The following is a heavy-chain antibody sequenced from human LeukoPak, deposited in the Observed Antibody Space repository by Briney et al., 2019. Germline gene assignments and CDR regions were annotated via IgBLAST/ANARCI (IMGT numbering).Heavy chain of an antibody. D-gene: IGHD2-2*01. CDR1: GFTFDDHV. CDR3: ATDLWGSATTV. J-gene: IGHJ4*02. Sequence: GGSLRLTCAASGFTFDDHVMHWVRQAPGKGLEWVSSISWSGDRMGYADAMKGRFTISRDNAKNSLFLQMNSLRVEDTALHYCATDLWGSATTVWGQGTLVTVSP. CDR2: ISWSGDRM. V-gene: IGHV3-9*01.